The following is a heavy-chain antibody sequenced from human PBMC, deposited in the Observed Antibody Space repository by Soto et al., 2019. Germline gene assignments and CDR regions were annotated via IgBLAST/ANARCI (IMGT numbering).Heavy chain of an antibody. CDR2: INPNSGGT. J-gene: IGHJ4*02. Sequence: GASVKVSCKASGYTFTGNCMHWVRQAPGQGLEWMGWINPNSGGTKYAQKFQGRVTMTRDTSITTAYMELSGLRYDDTAVYHCARGAYSSTGPAHYWGQGTLVTVSS. V-gene: IGHV1-2*02. CDR3: ARGAYSSTGPAHY. CDR1: GYTFTGNC. D-gene: IGHD2-2*01.